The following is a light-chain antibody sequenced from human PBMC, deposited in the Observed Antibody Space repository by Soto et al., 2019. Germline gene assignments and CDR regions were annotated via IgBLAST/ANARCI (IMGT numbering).Light chain of an antibody. CDR3: CSSAGSYTFWV. CDR2: DVN. Sequence: QSALTQPRSVSGSPGQSVTISCTGTSSDVGGYDYVSWYQHHPGKAPKLMIFDVNKRPSGVPDRFSGSKSGNTASLTISGLQAEDEADYYCCSSAGSYTFWVFGGGTKLTV. CDR1: SSDVGGYDY. J-gene: IGLJ3*02. V-gene: IGLV2-11*01.